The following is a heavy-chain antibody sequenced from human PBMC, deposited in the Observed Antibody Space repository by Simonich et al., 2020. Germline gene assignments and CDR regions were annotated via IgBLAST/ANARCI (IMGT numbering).Heavy chain of an antibody. CDR2: ISDYNGNT. D-gene: IGHD1-1*01. CDR1: GYNFTSYG. CDR3: ARSTTGTTAFDI. Sequence: QVQLVQSVAEVKKPGASVKVSCKASGYNFTSYGISWVLQAPGQGLGWMGWISDYNGNTNYAQKLQGRVTMTTDTSTSTAYMELRSLRSDDTAVYYCARSTTGTTAFDIWGQGTMVTVSS. J-gene: IGHJ3*02. V-gene: IGHV1-18*01.